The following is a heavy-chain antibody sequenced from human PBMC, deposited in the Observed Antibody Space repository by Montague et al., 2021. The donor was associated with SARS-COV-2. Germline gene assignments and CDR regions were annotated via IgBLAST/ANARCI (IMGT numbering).Heavy chain of an antibody. CDR2: ISSSGSTI. CDR1: GFTFSSYE. V-gene: IGHV3-48*03. Sequence: SLRLSCAASGFTFSSYEMDWVRQAPGKGPEWVSYISSSGSTIYYADSVKGRFTISRDNAKNSLYLQMNSLRAEDTAVYYCARAQYSGYDLPVGPYYYYYGMDVWGQGTTVTVSS. D-gene: IGHD5-12*01. J-gene: IGHJ6*02. CDR3: ARAQYSGYDLPVGPYYYYYGMDV.